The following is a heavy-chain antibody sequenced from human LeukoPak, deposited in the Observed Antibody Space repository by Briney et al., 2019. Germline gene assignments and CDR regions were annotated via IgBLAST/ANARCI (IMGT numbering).Heavy chain of an antibody. CDR2: VTGSGDAT. V-gene: IGHV3-23*01. D-gene: IGHD6-19*01. Sequence: GGSLRLSCAASGFAFRSYAMSWVRQAPGKGLEWVSGVTGSGDATDYADSVKGRFTISRDNSKNTLSLQMNNLRAGDTAVYYCAKVYASGWSYFDYWGQGTLVTVSS. CDR3: AKVYASGWSYFDY. CDR1: GFAFRSYA. J-gene: IGHJ4*02.